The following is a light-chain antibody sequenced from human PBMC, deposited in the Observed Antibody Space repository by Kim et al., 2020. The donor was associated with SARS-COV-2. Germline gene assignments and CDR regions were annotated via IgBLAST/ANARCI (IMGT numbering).Light chain of an antibody. J-gene: IGLJ3*02. V-gene: IGLV2-14*03. Sequence: GQSITISCTGTSSDIGAYNYVSWYQQPPGKAPELMIYDVTGRPSGVSNRFSGSKSGNTASLTISGLQAEDEADYYCSSYTTSKTLVFGGGTQLTVL. CDR1: SSDIGAYNY. CDR3: SSYTTSKTLV. CDR2: DVT.